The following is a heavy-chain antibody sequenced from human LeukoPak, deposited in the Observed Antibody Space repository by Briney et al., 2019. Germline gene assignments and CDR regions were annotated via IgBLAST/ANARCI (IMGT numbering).Heavy chain of an antibody. Sequence: SETLSLTCAVYGGTFSGYYWSWIRQPPGKGLEWIGEINHSGSTKYNPSLKSRVTISVDTSKNQFSLKLSSVTAADTAVYYCARGVTDRDYDFWSGYYSLYYYYYYMDVWGKGTTVTVSS. V-gene: IGHV4-34*01. CDR2: INHSGST. CDR1: GGTFSGYY. J-gene: IGHJ6*03. D-gene: IGHD3-3*01. CDR3: ARGVTDRDYDFWSGYYSLYYYYYYMDV.